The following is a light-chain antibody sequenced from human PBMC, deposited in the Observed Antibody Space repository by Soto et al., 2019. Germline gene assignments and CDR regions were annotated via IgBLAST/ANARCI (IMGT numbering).Light chain of an antibody. CDR2: SNN. V-gene: IGLV1-47*02. CDR3: AAWDDSLKV. Sequence: QSVLPQPPSASGTPGQRVTISCSGSSSNIGSNYVYWYQQLPGTAPKLLIYSNNQRPSGVPDRFSGSKSGTSASLAISGLRSEDEADYYCAAWDDSLKVFGTGTKVTVL. J-gene: IGLJ1*01. CDR1: SSNIGSNY.